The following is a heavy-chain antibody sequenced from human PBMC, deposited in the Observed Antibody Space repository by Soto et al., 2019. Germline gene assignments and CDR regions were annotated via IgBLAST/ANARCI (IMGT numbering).Heavy chain of an antibody. D-gene: IGHD4-4*01. CDR1: GFTFSSYA. CDR2: ISSSSTTI. J-gene: IGHJ4*02. CDR3: ARRPLQPTKNFDY. V-gene: IGHV3-48*01. Sequence: EVQLVESGGGLVQPGGSLRLSCAASGFTFSSYAMNWVRQAPGKGLEWVSYISSSSTTIYYADSVKGRFTISRDNAKNSQYLQMNSLTAVDTAVYYCARRPLQPTKNFDYWGQGTLVTVSS.